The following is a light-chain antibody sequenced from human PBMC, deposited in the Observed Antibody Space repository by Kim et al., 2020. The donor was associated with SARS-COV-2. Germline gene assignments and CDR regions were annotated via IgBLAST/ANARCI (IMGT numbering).Light chain of an antibody. CDR1: KLGEKY. Sequence: SYELTQPPSVSVSPGQTVTITCSGDKLGEKYSSWYQQQPGQAPVLVIYQDTKRPTGIPERFAGSNSGNTATLTISGAQAMVEADSYCQAWDNTWVFGGGT. CDR3: QAWDNTWV. V-gene: IGLV3-1*01. CDR2: QDT. J-gene: IGLJ3*02.